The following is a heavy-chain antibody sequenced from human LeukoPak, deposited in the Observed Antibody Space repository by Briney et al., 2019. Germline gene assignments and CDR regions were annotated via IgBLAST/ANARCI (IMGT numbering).Heavy chain of an antibody. CDR3: ARGSSSWIDYFDY. CDR1: GGTFSSYA. V-gene: IGHV1-69*13. D-gene: IGHD6-13*01. J-gene: IGHJ4*02. Sequence: ASVKVSCKASGGTFSSYAISWVRQAPGQGLEWMGGIIPIFGTANYAQKFQSRVTITADESTSTAYMELSSLRSEDTAVYYCARGSSSWIDYFDYWGQGTLVTVSS. CDR2: IIPIFGTA.